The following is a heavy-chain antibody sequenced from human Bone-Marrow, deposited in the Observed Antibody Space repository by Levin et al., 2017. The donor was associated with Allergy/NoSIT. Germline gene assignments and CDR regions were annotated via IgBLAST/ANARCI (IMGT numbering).Heavy chain of an antibody. CDR3: ARFHWSEGSFEF. CDR1: GFSIPKNY. J-gene: IGHJ4*02. V-gene: IGHV3-53*01. CDR2: IYSGGGT. Sequence: LSLTCAASGFSIPKNYMSWVRQAPGKGLEWVALIYSGGGTFLSDSVRGRFAISRDSSKDTLYLQMDNLRADDTATYFCARFHWSEGSFEFWGPGTLVTVSS. D-gene: IGHD2-8*02.